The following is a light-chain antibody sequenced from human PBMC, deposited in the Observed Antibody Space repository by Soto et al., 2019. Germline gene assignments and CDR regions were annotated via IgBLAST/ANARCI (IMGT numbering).Light chain of an antibody. Sequence: EIVLTQSPATLSLSPGERATLSCRASQSVNNDLAWYQQKPGQPPRLRIYDASTRATGIPASVSGSGSGTDFSLTISSLGPEDFAVYDYQRRSNRHPSITFGEGKKLEIK. CDR1: QSVNND. V-gene: IGKV3-11*01. CDR2: DAS. J-gene: IGKJ5*01. CDR3: QRRSNRHPSIT.